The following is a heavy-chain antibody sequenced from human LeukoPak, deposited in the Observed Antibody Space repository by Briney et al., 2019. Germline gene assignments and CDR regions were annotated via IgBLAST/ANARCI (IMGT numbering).Heavy chain of an antibody. CDR3: TTVPPGETEYYYYGMDV. D-gene: IGHD6-6*01. V-gene: IGHV3-15*07. CDR2: IKSKTDGGTT. CDR1: GFTFSNAW. Sequence: PGGSLRLSCAASGFTFSNAWMNWVRQAPGKGLEWVGRIKSKTDGGTTDYAAPVKGRFTISRDDSKNTLYLQMNSLKTEDTAVYYCTTVPPGETEYYYYGMDVWGQGTTVTVSS. J-gene: IGHJ6*02.